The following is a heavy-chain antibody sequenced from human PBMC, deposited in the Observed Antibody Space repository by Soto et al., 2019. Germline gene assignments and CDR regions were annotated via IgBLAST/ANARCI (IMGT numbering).Heavy chain of an antibody. CDR2: IKHDGSTR. CDR1: EFTFSSYW. Sequence: EVQLVESGGGLVQPGGSLRLSCAASEFTFSSYWMSWVRQAPGKGPEWVANIKHDGSTRYYVDSVRGRFTISRDNAKNSLYLQMNSLRAEDTAVYYCARDAAGESQKGFDPWGQGTLVTVSS. D-gene: IGHD6-13*01. J-gene: IGHJ5*02. V-gene: IGHV3-7*01. CDR3: ARDAAGESQKGFDP.